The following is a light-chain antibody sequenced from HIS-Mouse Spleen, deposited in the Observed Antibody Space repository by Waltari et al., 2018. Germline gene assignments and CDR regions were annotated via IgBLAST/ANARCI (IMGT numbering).Light chain of an antibody. V-gene: IGLV2-11*01. Sequence: QSALTQPRSVSGSPGQSVTISCTGPSSDVGGYNYVSWYQQHPGKAPKPMIYDVSKRPSGVPDRFSGSKSGNTASLTISGLQAEDEADYYCCSYAGSYTLVVFGGGTKLTVL. CDR2: DVS. CDR1: SSDVGGYNY. CDR3: CSYAGSYTLVV. J-gene: IGLJ2*01.